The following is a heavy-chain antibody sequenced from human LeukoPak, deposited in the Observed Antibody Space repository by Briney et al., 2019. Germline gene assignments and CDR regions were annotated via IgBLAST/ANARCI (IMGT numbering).Heavy chain of an antibody. J-gene: IGHJ6*03. CDR1: GFTFSSYE. CDR3: AELGITMIGGV. V-gene: IGHV3-48*03. CDR2: ISSSGSTI. D-gene: IGHD3-10*02. Sequence: GGSLRLSCAASGFTFSSYEMNWVRQAPGKGLEWVSYISSSGSTIYYADSVKGRCTISRDNAKNSLYLQMNSLRAEDTAVYYCAELGITMIGGVWGKGTTVTISS.